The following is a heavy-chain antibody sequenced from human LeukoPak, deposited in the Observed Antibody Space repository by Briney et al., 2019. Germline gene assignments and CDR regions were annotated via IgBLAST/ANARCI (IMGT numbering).Heavy chain of an antibody. CDR3: ARGGRDTLYNWFDP. CDR1: GGSFSGYY. CDR2: INHSGST. V-gene: IGHV4-34*01. D-gene: IGHD1-14*01. J-gene: IGHJ5*02. Sequence: SETLSLNCAVYGGSFSGYYWSWIRQPPGKGLEWIGEINHSGSTNYNPSLKSRVTTSVDTSKNQFSLKLSSVTAADTAVYYCARGGRDTLYNWFDPWGQGTLVTVSS.